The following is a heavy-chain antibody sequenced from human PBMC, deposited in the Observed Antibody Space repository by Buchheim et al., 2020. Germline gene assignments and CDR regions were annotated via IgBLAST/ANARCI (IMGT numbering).Heavy chain of an antibody. J-gene: IGHJ6*02. D-gene: IGHD3-3*01. CDR3: ARDQRRVVIIRGRDYYYGMDV. Sequence: QVQLQESGPGLVKPSETLSLTCTVSGGSISSYYWSWIRQPAGKGLEWIGRIYTSGSTNYNPSLKSRVTMSVDTVKNQFSLKLSSVTAADTAVYYCARDQRRVVIIRGRDYYYGMDVWGQGTT. V-gene: IGHV4-4*07. CDR1: GGSISSYY. CDR2: IYTSGST.